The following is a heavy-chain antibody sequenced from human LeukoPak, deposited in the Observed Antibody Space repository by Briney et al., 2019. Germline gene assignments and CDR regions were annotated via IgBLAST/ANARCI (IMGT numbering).Heavy chain of an antibody. CDR3: ARDIGSRI. D-gene: IGHD1-26*01. CDR2: IHASGST. J-gene: IGHJ6*04. CDR1: GASINTYY. V-gene: IGHV4-4*07. Sequence: SETQSLTCTVSGASINTYYWSWFRQPAGKGLEWIGRIHASGSTYYNPSLKSRVSMSMDMSKNQFSLRLQSMTAADTAVFYCARDIGSRIWGKGTTVIVSS.